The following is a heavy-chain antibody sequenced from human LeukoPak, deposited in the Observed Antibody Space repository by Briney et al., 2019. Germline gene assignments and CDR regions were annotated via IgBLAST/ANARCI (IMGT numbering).Heavy chain of an antibody. V-gene: IGHV3-23*01. CDR2: ISGSGGST. Sequence: AGSLRLSCAASGFTFSSYAMSWVRQAPGKGLEWVSAISGSGGSTYYADSVKGRFTISRDNSKNTLYLQMNSLRAEDTAVYYCAKDRGVTVAARPPHDYWGQGTLVTVSS. CDR1: GFTFSSYA. D-gene: IGHD6-6*01. CDR3: AKDRGVTVAARPPHDY. J-gene: IGHJ4*02.